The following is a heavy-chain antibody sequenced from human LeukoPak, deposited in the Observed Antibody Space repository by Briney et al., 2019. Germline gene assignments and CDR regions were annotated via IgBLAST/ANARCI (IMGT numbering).Heavy chain of an antibody. V-gene: IGHV3-30*04. CDR1: GFTFSSYA. Sequence: GGSPRLSCAASGFTFSSYAMHWVRQAPGKGLEWVAVISYDGSNKYYADSVKGRFTISRDNSKNTLYLQMNSMRAEDTAVYYCAREHYYDSSGSDAFDIWGQGTMVTVSS. D-gene: IGHD3-22*01. CDR3: AREHYYDSSGSDAFDI. CDR2: ISYDGSNK. J-gene: IGHJ3*02.